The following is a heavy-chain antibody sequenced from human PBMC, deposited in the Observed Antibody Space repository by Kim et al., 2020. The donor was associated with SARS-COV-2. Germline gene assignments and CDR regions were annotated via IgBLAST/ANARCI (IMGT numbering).Heavy chain of an antibody. V-gene: IGHV4-59*08. J-gene: IGHJ4*02. CDR1: GGSISSYF. Sequence: SETLSLTCTVSGGSISSYFWSWIRQPPGTGLEWIGYIYYSGSTDYNPSLKSRVTISVDTSKNQFSLKLTSVTAADTAVYYCARRSCSSTSCHQFDYWGQGTLVTVSS. CDR2: IYYSGST. CDR3: ARRSCSSTSCHQFDY. D-gene: IGHD2-2*01.